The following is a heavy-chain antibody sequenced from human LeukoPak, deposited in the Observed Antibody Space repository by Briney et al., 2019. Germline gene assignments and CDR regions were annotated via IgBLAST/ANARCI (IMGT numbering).Heavy chain of an antibody. J-gene: IGHJ2*01. D-gene: IGHD2-21*01. CDR1: GFTFSSYA. CDR2: ISGSGGST. CDR3: AKDCEGDQPDWYFDL. V-gene: IGHV3-23*01. Sequence: GGSLRLSCAASGFTFSSYAMSWVRQAPGKGLEWVSSISGSGGSTYYADSVKGRFTISRDNSKNTLYLLMNSLRAEDTAVYYCAKDCEGDQPDWYFDLWGRGTLVTVSS.